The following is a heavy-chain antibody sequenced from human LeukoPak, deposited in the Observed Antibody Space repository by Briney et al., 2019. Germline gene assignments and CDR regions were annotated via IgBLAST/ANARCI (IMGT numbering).Heavy chain of an antibody. CDR2: IYYSGST. D-gene: IGHD4-23*01. Sequence: KTSETLSLTCTVSGGSISSSSYYWGWIRQPPGKGLEWIGSIYYSGSTYYNPSLKSRVTISVDTSKNQFSLKLSSVTAADTAVYYCARDYGGNHRFDYWGQGTLVTVSS. V-gene: IGHV4-39*07. CDR3: ARDYGGNHRFDY. CDR1: GGSISSSSYY. J-gene: IGHJ4*02.